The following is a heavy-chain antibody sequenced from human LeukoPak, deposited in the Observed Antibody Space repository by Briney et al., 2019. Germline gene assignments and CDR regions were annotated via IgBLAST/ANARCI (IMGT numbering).Heavy chain of an antibody. V-gene: IGHV4-61*02. J-gene: IGHJ4*02. Sequence: SQTLSLTCTVSGGSISSRSYYWSWIRQPAGKGLEWIGRIYTSGTTDYNPSLKSRVTISADTSKNQFSLKLTSVTAADTAVYYCATVLSAPGRGSYFDQWGQGVLVTVSS. D-gene: IGHD3-16*01. CDR1: GGSISSRSYY. CDR2: IYTSGTT. CDR3: ATVLSAPGRGSYFDQ.